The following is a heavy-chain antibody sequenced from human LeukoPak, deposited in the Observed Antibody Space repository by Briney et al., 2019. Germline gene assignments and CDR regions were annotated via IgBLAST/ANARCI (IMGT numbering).Heavy chain of an antibody. CDR3: AKGSVYCSGGGCYSGLFDY. D-gene: IGHD2-15*01. V-gene: IGHV3-23*01. Sequence: GASLRLACAASGLTFTSSAMSSVRHAPGNWLEWLSAISGSGGSTYYADSVKGRFTISRDNSKNTLYLQMNSMRDEDTAVYYCAKGSVYCSGGGCYSGLFDYWGQGTLVTASS. J-gene: IGHJ4*02. CDR2: ISGSGGST. CDR1: GLTFTSSA.